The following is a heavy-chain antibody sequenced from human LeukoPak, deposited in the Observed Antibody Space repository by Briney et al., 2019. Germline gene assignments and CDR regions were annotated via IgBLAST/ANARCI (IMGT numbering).Heavy chain of an antibody. CDR2: ISYDGSNK. CDR1: GFTFSSYA. V-gene: IGHV3-30-3*01. Sequence: PGGSLRLSCAASGFTFSSYAMHWVRQAPGKGLEWVAVISYDGSNKYYADSVKGRFTISRDNSKNTLYLQMNSLRAEDTAVYYCARDKGGWYRILDYWGQGTLVTVSS. CDR3: ARDKGGWYRILDY. D-gene: IGHD6-19*01. J-gene: IGHJ4*02.